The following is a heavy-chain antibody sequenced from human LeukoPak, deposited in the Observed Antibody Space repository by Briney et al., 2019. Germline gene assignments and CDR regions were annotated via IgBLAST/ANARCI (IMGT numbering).Heavy chain of an antibody. CDR1: GFTFSDYY. V-gene: IGHV3-74*01. Sequence: PGGSLRLSCAASGFTFSDYYMSWIRHAPGQGLVWVSRIKGDGISTNYADSVKGRFTISRDIAKNTLYLQMNSLGAEDTGVYYCAKDHYWSIDYWGRGTLVTVSS. CDR3: AKDHYWSIDY. D-gene: IGHD3-3*01. J-gene: IGHJ4*02. CDR2: IKGDGIST.